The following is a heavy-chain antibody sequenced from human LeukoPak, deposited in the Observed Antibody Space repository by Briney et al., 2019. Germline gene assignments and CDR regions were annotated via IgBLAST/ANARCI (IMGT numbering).Heavy chain of an antibody. J-gene: IGHJ4*02. D-gene: IGHD5-12*01. Sequence: ASVKVSCKASGYTFTGYYMHWVRQAPGQGLEWMGWINPKSGGTKYAQKFQGRVTMTRDTSISTAYMELSRLRSDDTAVYYCARGGYSGYDSGDYWGQGTLVTVSS. V-gene: IGHV1-2*02. CDR1: GYTFTGYY. CDR3: ARGGYSGYDSGDY. CDR2: INPKSGGT.